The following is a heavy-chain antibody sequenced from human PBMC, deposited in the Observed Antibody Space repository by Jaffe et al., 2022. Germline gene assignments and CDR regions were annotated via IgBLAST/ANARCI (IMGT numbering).Heavy chain of an antibody. Sequence: EVQLVESGGGLVQPGGSLRLSCAASGFTFSSYWMSWVRQAPGKGLEWVANIKQDGSEKYYVDSVKGRFTISRDNAKNSLYLQMNSLRAEDTAVYYCARGEWLISVPAFDIWGQGTMVTVSS. CDR1: GFTFSSYW. CDR2: IKQDGSEK. V-gene: IGHV3-7*01. D-gene: IGHD3-3*01. CDR3: ARGEWLISVPAFDI. J-gene: IGHJ3*02.